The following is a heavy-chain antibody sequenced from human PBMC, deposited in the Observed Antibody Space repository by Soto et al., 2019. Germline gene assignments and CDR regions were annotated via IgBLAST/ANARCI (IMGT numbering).Heavy chain of an antibody. J-gene: IGHJ4*02. CDR2: IYYSGST. V-gene: IGHV4-31*03. Sequence: SETLSLTCTVSGGSISSGGYYWSWIRQHPGKGLEWIGYIYYSGSTYYNPSLKSRVTISVDTSKNQFSLKLSSVTAADTAVYYCARFGQMVLNFEYWGQGTLVTVSS. CDR1: GGSISSGGYY. CDR3: ARFGQMVLNFEY. D-gene: IGHD6-13*01.